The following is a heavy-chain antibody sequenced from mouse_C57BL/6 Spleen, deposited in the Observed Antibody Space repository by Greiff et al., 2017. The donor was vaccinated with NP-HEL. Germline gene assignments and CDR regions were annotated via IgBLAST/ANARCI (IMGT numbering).Heavy chain of an antibody. CDR1: GYAFSSYW. V-gene: IGHV1-80*01. CDR2: IYHGDGDT. J-gene: IGHJ2*01. CDR3: ARKLGSNYFDY. Sequence: VQLQQSGAELVKPGASVKISCKASGYAFSSYWMNWVKQRPGKGLEWIGQIYHGDGDTNYNGKFKGKATLTADKSSSTAYMQLSSLTSEDSAVYFCARKLGSNYFDYWGQGTTLTVSS.